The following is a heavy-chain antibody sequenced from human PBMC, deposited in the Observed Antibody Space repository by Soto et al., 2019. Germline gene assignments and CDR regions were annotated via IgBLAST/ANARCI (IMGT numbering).Heavy chain of an antibody. D-gene: IGHD3-10*01. Sequence: SETLSLTCTVSGGCISSSSYYWGWIRQPPGKGLEWIGSTYYSGSTYYNPSLKSRLTISVDTSKNQFSLKLSSVNAADTAVYYCARGPLLHYYGSRTKTLLYWGQGTLVTVSS. V-gene: IGHV4-39*01. CDR3: ARGPLLHYYGSRTKTLLY. CDR2: TYYSGST. J-gene: IGHJ4*02. CDR1: GGCISSSSYY.